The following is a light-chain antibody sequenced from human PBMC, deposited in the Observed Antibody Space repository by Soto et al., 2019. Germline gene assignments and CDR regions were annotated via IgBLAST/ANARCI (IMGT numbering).Light chain of an antibody. V-gene: IGKV3-15*01. CDR3: QQYNNWPYT. CDR2: GAS. J-gene: IGKJ2*01. CDR1: QTVRDN. Sequence: EIVMTHSPATLSLSPGDRATLSCRASQTVRDNLAWCQQKPGQAPPLLIYGASTRATGIPARFSGSGSGTEFTLTSDSLQSEDFALYFCQQYNNWPYTFGRGTKLEIK.